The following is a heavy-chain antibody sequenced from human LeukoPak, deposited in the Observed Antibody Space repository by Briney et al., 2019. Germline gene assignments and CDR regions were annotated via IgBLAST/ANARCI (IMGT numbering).Heavy chain of an antibody. CDR2: ISSNGGST. D-gene: IGHD1-1*01. J-gene: IGHJ6*02. V-gene: IGHV3-64*01. Sequence: GGSLRLSCAASGFTFSSYAMHWVRQAPGKGLEYVSAISSNGGSTYYANSVKGRFTISRDNSKNTLYLQMGSLRAEDMAVYYCARAPGRTGTTTGIRYGMDVWGQGTTVTVSS. CDR3: ARAPGRTGTTTGIRYGMDV. CDR1: GFTFSSYA.